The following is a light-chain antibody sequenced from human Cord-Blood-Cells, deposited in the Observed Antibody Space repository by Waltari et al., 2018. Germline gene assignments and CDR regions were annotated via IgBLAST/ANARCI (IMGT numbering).Light chain of an antibody. J-gene: IGLJ2*01. V-gene: IGLV2-14*01. CDR2: DVS. CDR3: SSYTSSSTLV. Sequence: QSSLTQPASVAGSPGQSIPIPCTGTSSCVGGSNYVSWYQQHPGKAPKLMIYDVSNRPSGVSNRFSGSKSGNTASLTISGLQAEDEADYYCSSYTSSSTLVFGGGTKLTVL. CDR1: SSCVGGSNY.